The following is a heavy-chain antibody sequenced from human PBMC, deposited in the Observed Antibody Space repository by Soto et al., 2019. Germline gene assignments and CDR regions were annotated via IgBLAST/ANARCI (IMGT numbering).Heavy chain of an antibody. CDR3: AKDRGSGSYAANYYYYGMDV. CDR1: GFTFDDYA. CDR2: INWNSGSI. V-gene: IGHV3-9*01. D-gene: IGHD3-10*01. Sequence: PGGSLRLSCAASGFTFDDYAMHWVRQAPGKGLEWVSGINWNSGSIGYADSVKGRFTISRDNAKTSLYLQMNSLRAEDTALYYCAKDRGSGSYAANYYYYGMDVWGQGTTVTRLL. J-gene: IGHJ6*02.